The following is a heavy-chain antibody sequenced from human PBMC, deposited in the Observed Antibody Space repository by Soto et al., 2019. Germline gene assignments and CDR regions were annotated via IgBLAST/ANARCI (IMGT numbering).Heavy chain of an antibody. CDR3: ARRFGESYDFWSGYPYLHEDYYYGMDV. D-gene: IGHD3-3*01. CDR1: GGSISSSSYY. Sequence: SETLSLTCTVSGGSISSSSYYWGWIRQPPGKGLEWIGSIYYSGSTYYNPSLRSRVTISVDTSKNQFSLKLSSVTAADTAVYYCARRFGESYDFWSGYPYLHEDYYYGMDVWGQGTTVTVSS. V-gene: IGHV4-39*01. J-gene: IGHJ6*02. CDR2: IYYSGST.